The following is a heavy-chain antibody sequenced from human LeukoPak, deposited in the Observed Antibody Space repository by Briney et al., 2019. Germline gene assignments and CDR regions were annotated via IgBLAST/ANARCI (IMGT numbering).Heavy chain of an antibody. D-gene: IGHD6-6*01. J-gene: IGHJ4*02. Sequence: GGSLRLSCAASGFTFSSYAMSWVRQAPAKGLEWVSAISGSDGSTYYADSVKGRFTISRDNSKNTLYLQMNSLRAEDTAVYYCAKDRPRYSSSSIVWGQGTLVTVSS. CDR3: AKDRPRYSSSSIV. CDR2: ISGSDGST. V-gene: IGHV3-23*01. CDR1: GFTFSSYA.